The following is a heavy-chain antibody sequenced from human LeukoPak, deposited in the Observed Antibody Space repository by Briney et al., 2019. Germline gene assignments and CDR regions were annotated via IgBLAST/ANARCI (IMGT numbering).Heavy chain of an antibody. J-gene: IGHJ4*02. D-gene: IGHD6-19*01. V-gene: IGHV3-13*01. CDR1: GFSFSSYD. Sequence: PGGSLRLSCAGSGFSFSSYDMLWVRQATGKGLGWVSAIGSGGDTYYAGSVKGRFTISRESAKNSFYLQMNSLSAGDTAVYFCARAVAGTDEIDSWGQGTLVTVSS. CDR2: IGSGGDT. CDR3: ARAVAGTDEIDS.